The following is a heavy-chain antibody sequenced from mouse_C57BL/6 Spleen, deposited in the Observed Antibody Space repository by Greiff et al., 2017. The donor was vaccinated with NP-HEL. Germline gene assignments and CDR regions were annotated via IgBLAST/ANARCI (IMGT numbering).Heavy chain of an antibody. CDR2: IDPSDSYT. J-gene: IGHJ1*03. CDR1: GYTFTSYW. CDR3: ARRYGSSYRYFDV. V-gene: IGHV1-69*01. Sequence: VQLQQSGAELVMPGASVKLSCKASGYTFTSYWMHWVKQRPGQGLEWIGEIDPSDSYTNYNQKFKGKSTLTVDKSSSTAYMQLSSLTSEDSAVYYCARRYGSSYRYFDVWGTGTTVTVSS. D-gene: IGHD1-1*01.